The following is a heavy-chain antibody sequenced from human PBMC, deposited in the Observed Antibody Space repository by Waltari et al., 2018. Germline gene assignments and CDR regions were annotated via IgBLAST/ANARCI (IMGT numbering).Heavy chain of an antibody. J-gene: IGHJ6*02. CDR3: ARLPPNYGDYADYYYGMDV. D-gene: IGHD4-17*01. CDR1: GYSISSGYY. Sequence: QVQLQESGPGLVKPSETLSLTCAVSGYSISSGYYWGWIRQPPGKGLEWIGSIYQSGSTYYNPSLKSRVTISVDTSKNQFSLKLSSVTAADTAVYYCARLPPNYGDYADYYYGMDVWGQGTTVTVSS. CDR2: IYQSGST. V-gene: IGHV4-38-2*01.